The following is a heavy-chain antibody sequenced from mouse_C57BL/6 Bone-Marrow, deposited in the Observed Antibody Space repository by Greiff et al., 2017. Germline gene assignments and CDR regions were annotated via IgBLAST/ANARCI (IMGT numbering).Heavy chain of an antibody. D-gene: IGHD2-1*01. CDR1: GYTFTDYY. CDR3: ASPYGNYLAWFAY. J-gene: IGHJ3*01. CDR2: INPYNGGT. V-gene: IGHV1-19*01. Sequence: SGPVLVKPGASVKMSCKASGYTFTDYYMNWVKQSHGKSLEWIGVINPYNGGTSYNQKFKGKATLPVDKSSSTAYMELNSLTSEDSAVYYCASPYGNYLAWFAYWGQGTLVTVSA.